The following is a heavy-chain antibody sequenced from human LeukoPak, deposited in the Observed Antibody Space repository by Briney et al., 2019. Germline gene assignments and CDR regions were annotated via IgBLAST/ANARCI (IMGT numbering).Heavy chain of an antibody. J-gene: IGHJ5*02. D-gene: IGHD3-3*01. CDR1: GGSISSSTYF. CDR3: ARRRRDYDFWSGYSQFDP. CDR2: IYHTGST. Sequence: KPSETLSLTCTGSGGSISSSTYFWDWIRQPPGKGLEWIGSIYHTGSTYYNPSLKSRVTISIDTSKNQFSLRLRSVTAADTAVYYCARRRRDYDFWSGYSQFDPWGQGTLVTVSS. V-gene: IGHV4-39*01.